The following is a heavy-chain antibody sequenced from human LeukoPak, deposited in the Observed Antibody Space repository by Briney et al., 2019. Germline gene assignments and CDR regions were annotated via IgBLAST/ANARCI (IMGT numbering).Heavy chain of an antibody. CDR3: ARGDYYYLS. V-gene: IGHV4-59*01. CDR1: GAAISNYY. D-gene: IGHD3-16*01. CDR2: IQYSGSA. J-gene: IGHJ4*02. Sequence: SETLSLSCTVSGAAISNYYWSWIRQPPGKGLEWIGYIQYSGSANLNPSLKSRVTISLDTSKNQFSLKLSSVTAADTALYYCARGDYYYLSWGQGTLVTVSS.